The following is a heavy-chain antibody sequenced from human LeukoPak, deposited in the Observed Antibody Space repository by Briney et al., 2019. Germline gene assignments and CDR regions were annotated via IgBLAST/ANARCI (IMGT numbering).Heavy chain of an antibody. CDR3: ARDKGSGQDAFDI. Sequence: ASVKVSCKASGYTFTGYYMHWVRQAPGQGLEWMGWINPNSGGTNYAQKFQGRVTMTRDTSISTAYMELSRLRSDDTAGYYCARDKGSGQDAFDIWGQGTMVTVSS. CDR2: INPNSGGT. CDR1: GYTFTGYY. D-gene: IGHD6-19*01. V-gene: IGHV1-2*02. J-gene: IGHJ3*02.